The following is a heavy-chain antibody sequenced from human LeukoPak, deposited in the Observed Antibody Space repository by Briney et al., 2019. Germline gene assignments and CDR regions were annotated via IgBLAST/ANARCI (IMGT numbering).Heavy chain of an antibody. Sequence: GASVKVSCKASGYTFTNYGISWVRQAPGQGLEWMGWISAYNGNTKYAQKLQGRVTMTTDTSTSTAYMDLRSLRSDDTAVYYCARDRVDHYDNSGHGDYWGQGTLVTVSS. J-gene: IGHJ4*02. CDR2: ISAYNGNT. D-gene: IGHD3-22*01. CDR3: ARDRVDHYDNSGHGDY. V-gene: IGHV1-18*01. CDR1: GYTFTNYG.